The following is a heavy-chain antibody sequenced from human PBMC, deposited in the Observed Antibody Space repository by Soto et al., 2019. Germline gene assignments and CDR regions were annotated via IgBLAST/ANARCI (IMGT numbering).Heavy chain of an antibody. J-gene: IGHJ4*02. CDR1: GFTFSSYG. V-gene: IGHV3-30*18. CDR3: SKEGGLSGSYYISSSYYFDY. CDR2: ISYDGSNT. D-gene: IGHD1-26*01. Sequence: GGSLRLSCVASGFTFSSYGMHWVRQAPGKGLEWVAIISYDGSNTYYADTVKGRFTISRDNSKNTLYLQMNSLRAEDTFVYYCSKEGGLSGSYYISSSYYFDYWGRGTLVTVSS.